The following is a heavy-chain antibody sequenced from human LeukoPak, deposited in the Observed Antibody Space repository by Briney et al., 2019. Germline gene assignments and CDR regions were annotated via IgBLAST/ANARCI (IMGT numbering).Heavy chain of an antibody. CDR2: FDPEHREA. D-gene: IGHD1-26*01. J-gene: IGHJ4*02. V-gene: IGHV1-24*01. CDR3: AAGGIYSLLDY. CDR1: GYSLTDLS. Sequence: ASVKVFCKVSGYSLTDLSMHWVRQALGNELEWLGGFDPEHREAIYAQKFQGRVSMTEDTSTDTAAMVLSSLRSQDTAVYYCAAGGIYSLLDYWGQGTLVTVSS.